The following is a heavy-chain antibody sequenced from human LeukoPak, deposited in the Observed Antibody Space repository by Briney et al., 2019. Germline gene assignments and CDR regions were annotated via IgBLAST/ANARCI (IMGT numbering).Heavy chain of an antibody. CDR3: ARDIAVAGTFGY. J-gene: IGHJ4*02. CDR1: GGTFSSYA. D-gene: IGHD6-19*01. V-gene: IGHV1-69*13. CDR2: IIPIFGTA. Sequence: SVKVSCKASGGTFSSYAISWVRQAPGQGLEWMGGIIPIFGTANYAQKFQGRVTITADESTSTAYMELSSLRSEDTAVYYCARDIAVAGTFGYWGQGTLVTVSS.